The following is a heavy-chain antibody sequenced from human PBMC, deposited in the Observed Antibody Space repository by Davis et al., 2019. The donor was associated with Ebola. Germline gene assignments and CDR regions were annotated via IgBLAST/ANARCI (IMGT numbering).Heavy chain of an antibody. V-gene: IGHV4-38-2*02. D-gene: IGHD6-25*01. Sequence: MPSATLSLTCTVSGYSISSGYYWGWSRQSPGKGLDWFVSIYYSESTYYNPSLKSRVTISVDTSKNQFSLKLSSVTAADTAVYYCARLPATDYFDYWGQGTLVTVSS. CDR2: IYYSEST. CDR3: ARLPATDYFDY. CDR1: GYSISSGYY. J-gene: IGHJ4*02.